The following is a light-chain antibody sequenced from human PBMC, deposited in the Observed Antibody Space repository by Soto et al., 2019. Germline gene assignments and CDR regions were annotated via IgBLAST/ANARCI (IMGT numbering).Light chain of an antibody. Sequence: AIQMTQSPSSLSASVGDRVTITCRASQDIRNDLGWYQQRPGKPPKVLIYAASNLQSGVPPRFSGSGSGTDFTLTIGSLQPEDFATYYCLQDYNRPYTFGQGTKLEF. V-gene: IGKV1-6*01. CDR2: AAS. J-gene: IGKJ2*01. CDR1: QDIRND. CDR3: LQDYNRPYT.